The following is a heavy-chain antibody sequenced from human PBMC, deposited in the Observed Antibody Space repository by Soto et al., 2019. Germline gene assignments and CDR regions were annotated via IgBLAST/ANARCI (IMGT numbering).Heavy chain of an antibody. CDR1: GFTFSSYW. D-gene: IGHD1-26*01. V-gene: IGHV3-7*04. CDR3: ARLVSAAANDY. CDR2: IKQDETEK. Sequence: EVQLVESGGGLVQPGGSLRLSCAASGFTFSSYWMSWVRQAPGKGLEWVANIKQDETEKYYVDSVKGRFTISRDNAKHSLYLPMSSLGAEDTAVYYCARLVSAAANDYWGQGTLVTVSS. J-gene: IGHJ4*02.